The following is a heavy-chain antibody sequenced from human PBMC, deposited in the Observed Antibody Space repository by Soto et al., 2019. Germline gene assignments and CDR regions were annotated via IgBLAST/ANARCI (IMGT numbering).Heavy chain of an antibody. Sequence: QVQLVESGGGVVQPGTALRVSCVGSGFTCRSYVIHWVRQAPGKGLEWVALTSSDGSGKYYGDSVRGRFTISRDNSRNTVDLQMDSLRLEDTALYYCARWGTTGGLDVWGQGTLVSVSS. J-gene: IGHJ1*01. CDR1: GFTCRSYV. D-gene: IGHD3-16*01. CDR2: TSSDGSGK. CDR3: ARWGTTGGLDV. V-gene: IGHV3-30*19.